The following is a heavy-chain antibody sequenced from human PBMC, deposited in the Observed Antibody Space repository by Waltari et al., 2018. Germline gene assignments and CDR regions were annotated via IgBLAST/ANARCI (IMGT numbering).Heavy chain of an antibody. CDR2: IIPIFGTA. V-gene: IGHV1-69*12. J-gene: IGHJ4*02. D-gene: IGHD3-3*01. Sequence: QVQLVQSGAEVKKPGYSVKVSCKASGGTFSSYAISWVRQAPGQGLEWMGGIIPIFGTANYAQKFQGRVTITADESTSTAYMELSSLRSEDTAVYYCARALFWSGYLPFDYWGQGTLVTVSS. CDR1: GGTFSSYA. CDR3: ARALFWSGYLPFDY.